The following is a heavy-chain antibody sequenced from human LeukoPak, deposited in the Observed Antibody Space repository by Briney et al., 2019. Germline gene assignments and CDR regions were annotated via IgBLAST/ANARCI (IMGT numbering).Heavy chain of an antibody. D-gene: IGHD6-13*01. CDR2: ISYDGSNK. V-gene: IGHV3-30-3*01. CDR3: ARGGSSWDYYFDY. J-gene: IGHJ4*02. CDR1: GFTVSSNF. Sequence: PGGSLRLSCAASGFTVSSNFVSWVRQAPGKGLEWVAVISYDGSNKYYADSVKGRFTISRDNSKNTLYLQMNSLRAEDTAVYYCARGGSSWDYYFDYWGQGTLVTVSS.